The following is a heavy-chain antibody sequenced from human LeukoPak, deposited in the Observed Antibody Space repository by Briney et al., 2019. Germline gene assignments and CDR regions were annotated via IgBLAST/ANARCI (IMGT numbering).Heavy chain of an antibody. D-gene: IGHD2-15*01. V-gene: IGHV4-31*03. Sequence: SETLSLTCTVSGGSISSGGYYWSWIRQHPGKGLEWIGYIYYSGSTYYNPSLKSRLTISVDTSKNQFSLKLSSVTAADTAVYSCARSGLSATGEFDYWGQGTLVTVSS. CDR1: GGSISSGGYY. CDR2: IYYSGST. J-gene: IGHJ4*02. CDR3: ARSGLSATGEFDY.